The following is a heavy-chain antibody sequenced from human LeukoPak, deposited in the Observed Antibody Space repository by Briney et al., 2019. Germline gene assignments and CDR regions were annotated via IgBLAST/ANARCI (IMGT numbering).Heavy chain of an antibody. V-gene: IGHV5-51*01. CDR2: IYPGESDT. CDR1: GYSFTSYW. D-gene: IGHD5-18*01. CDR3: ARSPDTLFDY. Sequence: GESLKISCKGSGYSFTSYWIGWVRQMPGKRLERMGIIYPGESDTRYSPSFQGQVTISADKSISTAYLQWSSLKAADTAMYYCARSPDTLFDYWGQGTLVTVSS. J-gene: IGHJ4*02.